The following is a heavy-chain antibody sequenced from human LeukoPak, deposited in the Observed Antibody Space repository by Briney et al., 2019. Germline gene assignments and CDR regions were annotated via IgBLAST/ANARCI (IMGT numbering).Heavy chain of an antibody. CDR1: KFIFSDYG. V-gene: IGHV3-30*03. D-gene: IGHD6-13*01. Sequence: GGSLRLSCAASKFIFSDYGMHWVRQAPGKGLEWVVVISYDGSNEYYADSVKGRFTISRDNSKNTVYLQMNSLRVEDTAVYYCARDVAAARGSLDYWGQGSLVTVSA. CDR2: ISYDGSNE. J-gene: IGHJ4*02. CDR3: ARDVAAARGSLDY.